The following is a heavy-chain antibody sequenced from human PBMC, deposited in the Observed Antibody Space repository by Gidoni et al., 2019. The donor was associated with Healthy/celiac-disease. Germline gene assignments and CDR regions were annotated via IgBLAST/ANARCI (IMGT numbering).Heavy chain of an antibody. CDR3: AREEADYGDYGTFDY. Sequence: QVQLQESGPGLVKPSQTLSLTCTVPVGPLSRGDYYWSWIRQPPGKGLEWIGYIYYSGSTYYNPSLKSRVTISVDTSKNQFSLKLSSVTAADTAVYYCAREEADYGDYGTFDYWGQGTLVTVSS. J-gene: IGHJ4*02. V-gene: IGHV4-30-4*01. CDR1: VGPLSRGDYY. CDR2: IYYSGST. D-gene: IGHD4-17*01.